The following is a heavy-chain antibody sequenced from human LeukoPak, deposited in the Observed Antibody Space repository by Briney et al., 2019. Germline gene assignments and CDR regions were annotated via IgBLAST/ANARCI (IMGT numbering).Heavy chain of an antibody. D-gene: IGHD6-19*01. CDR3: ARPGVAGGGRLYYDY. CDR1: GYSFANYW. V-gene: IGHV5-51*01. Sequence: GESLKISCKGSGYSFANYWIGWVRPLPGKGLEWMGIIYPSDSATTYSPSFQGQVTMSADKSIGTAYLQWSSLKASDTAMYYCARPGVAGGGRLYYDYWGQGTLVTVS. J-gene: IGHJ4*02. CDR2: IYPSDSAT.